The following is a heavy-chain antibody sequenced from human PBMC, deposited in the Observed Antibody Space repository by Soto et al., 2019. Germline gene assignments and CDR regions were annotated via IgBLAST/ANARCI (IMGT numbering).Heavy chain of an antibody. Sequence: QVQLVQSGAEVKKPGSSVRVSCRSSGDTFSSYIVNWLRLAPGRGLEWMGRVIPVLTTTDYAQNFRGRVTISEDRSTNTAYLDLSSLRSDDTAVYYCARRRYCGYDCYHKHYYGMDVWGQVSLVTVAS. CDR3: ARRRYCGYDCYHKHYYGMDV. CDR1: GDTFSSYI. CDR2: VIPVLTTT. J-gene: IGHJ6*02. D-gene: IGHD2-21*02. V-gene: IGHV1-69*08.